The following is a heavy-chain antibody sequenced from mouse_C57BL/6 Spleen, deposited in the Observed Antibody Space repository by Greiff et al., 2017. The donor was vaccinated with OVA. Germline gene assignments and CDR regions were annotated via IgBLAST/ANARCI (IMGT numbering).Heavy chain of an antibody. CDR1: GFNIKDDY. CDR3: TVGYFDV. J-gene: IGHJ1*03. D-gene: IGHD1-3*01. V-gene: IGHV14-4*01. CDR2: IDPANGDT. Sequence: EVQLQQSGAELVRPGASVKLSCTASGFNIKDDYMHWVKQRPEQGLEWIGWIDPANGDTEYASKFQGKATITADTSSNTAYLQLSSLTSEDTAVYYSTVGYFDVWGTGTTVTVSS.